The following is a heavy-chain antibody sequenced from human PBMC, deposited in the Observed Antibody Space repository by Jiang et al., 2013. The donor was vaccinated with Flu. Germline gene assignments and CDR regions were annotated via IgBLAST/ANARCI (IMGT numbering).Heavy chain of an antibody. D-gene: IGHD2-15*01. V-gene: IGHV4-34*01. CDR2: INHSGST. CDR1: GGSFSGYY. Sequence: LLKPSETLSLTCAVYGGSFSGYYWSWIRQPPGKGLEWIGEINHSGSTNYNPSLKSRVTISVDTSKNQFSLKLSSVTAADTAVYYCARASLGYCSGGSCRNWFDPWGQGPWSPSPQ. CDR3: ARASLGYCSGGSCRNWFDP. J-gene: IGHJ5*02.